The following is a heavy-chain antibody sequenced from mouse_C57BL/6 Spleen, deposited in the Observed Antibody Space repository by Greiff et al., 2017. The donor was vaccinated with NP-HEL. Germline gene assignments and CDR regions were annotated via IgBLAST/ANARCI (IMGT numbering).Heavy chain of an antibody. CDR3: ARWGSRYWYFDV. J-gene: IGHJ1*03. CDR2: ISRGGSYT. CDR1: GFTFSSYG. Sequence: EVKLQESGGDLVKPGGSLKLSCAASGFTFSSYGMSWVRQTPDKRLEWVATISRGGSYTYYPDSVKGRFTISRDNAKNTLYLQMSSLKSEDTAMYYCARWGSRYWYFDVWGTGTTVTVSS. V-gene: IGHV5-6*01. D-gene: IGHD1-1*01.